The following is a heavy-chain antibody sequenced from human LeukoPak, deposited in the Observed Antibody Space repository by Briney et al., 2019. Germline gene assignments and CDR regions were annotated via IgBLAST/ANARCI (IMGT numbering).Heavy chain of an antibody. V-gene: IGHV3-23*01. CDR3: AREKEELHAFDI. CDR2: VSGSAGST. Sequence: QPGGSLRLSCAASGFTFSSYAMSWVRQAPGKGLEWVSGVSGSAGSTNYADSVKGRFTISRDNSKNTLYLQMNSLRAEDTAVYYCAREKEELHAFDIWGQGTMVTVSS. CDR1: GFTFSSYA. J-gene: IGHJ3*02. D-gene: IGHD5-24*01.